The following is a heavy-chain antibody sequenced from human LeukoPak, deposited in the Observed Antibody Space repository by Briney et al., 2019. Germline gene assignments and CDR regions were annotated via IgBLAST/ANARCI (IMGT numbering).Heavy chain of an antibody. J-gene: IGHJ4*02. CDR2: ISYDGTNK. D-gene: IGHD6-13*01. CDR1: GFTFSNYA. V-gene: IGHV3-30*04. Sequence: GGSLRLSCAASGFTFSNYAIHWVRQAPGKGLEWVSVISYDGTNKYYADSVKGRFTISRDNSKNTLYLQMNSLKTEDTAVYYCTRHFSSSWAKSFDYWGQGTLVTVSS. CDR3: TRHFSSSWAKSFDY.